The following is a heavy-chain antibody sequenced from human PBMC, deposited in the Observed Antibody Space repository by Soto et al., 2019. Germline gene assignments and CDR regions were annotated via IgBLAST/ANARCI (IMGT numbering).Heavy chain of an antibody. CDR2: ISSNGGST. D-gene: IGHD5-18*01. Sequence: GGSLRLSCSASGFTFSSYAMHWVRQAPGKGLEYVSAISSNGGSTYYADSVKGRFTISRDNSKNTLYLQMSSLRAEDTAVYYCVKDSGYSYGQGWIPPPHDYWGQGTLVTVSS. V-gene: IGHV3-64D*06. CDR3: VKDSGYSYGQGWIPPPHDY. J-gene: IGHJ4*02. CDR1: GFTFSSYA.